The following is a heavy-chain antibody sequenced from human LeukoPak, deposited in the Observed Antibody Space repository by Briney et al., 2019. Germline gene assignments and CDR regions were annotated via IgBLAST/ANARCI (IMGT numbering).Heavy chain of an antibody. D-gene: IGHD1-26*01. CDR1: GFTFSSYS. CDR3: ARVGPENYYYYYYMDV. V-gene: IGHV3-21*01. J-gene: IGHJ6*03. Sequence: GGSLRLSCAASGFTFSSYSMNWVRQAPGKGLEWVSSISSSSSYIYYADSVKGRFTISRYNAKNSLYLQMNSLRAEDTAVYYCARVGPENYYYYYYMDVWGKGTTVTVSS. CDR2: ISSSSSYI.